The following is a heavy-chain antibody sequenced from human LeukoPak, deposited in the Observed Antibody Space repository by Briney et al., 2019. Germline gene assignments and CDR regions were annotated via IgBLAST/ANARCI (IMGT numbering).Heavy chain of an antibody. CDR1: GFIFRNYA. V-gene: IGHV3-23*01. CDR2: ITGSGDTT. Sequence: PGASLRLSCEASGFIFRNYAMSWVRQAPGKGLEWVSAITGSGDTTYYADSVKGRFTISRDNSKNALYVEMNTLRAEDTAVYYCVKWGDYDILTGYYVPDFWGQGTLVTVSS. D-gene: IGHD3-9*01. J-gene: IGHJ4*02. CDR3: VKWGDYDILTGYYVPDF.